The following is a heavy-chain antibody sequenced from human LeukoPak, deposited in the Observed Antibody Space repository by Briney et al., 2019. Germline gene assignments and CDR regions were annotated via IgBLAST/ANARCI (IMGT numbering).Heavy chain of an antibody. D-gene: IGHD4-23*01. V-gene: IGHV4-34*01. CDR1: GGSFSGYY. J-gene: IGHJ5*02. CDR2: INHSGST. Sequence: SETLSLTCAVYGGSFSGYYWSWIRQPPGKGLEWIGEINHSGSTNYNPSLKSRVTISVDTSKNQFSLKLSSVTAADTAVYYCARGRLLHWFDPWGQGTLVTVSS. CDR3: ARGRLLHWFDP.